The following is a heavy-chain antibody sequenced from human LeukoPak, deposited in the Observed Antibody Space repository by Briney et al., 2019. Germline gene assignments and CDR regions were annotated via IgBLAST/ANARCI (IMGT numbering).Heavy chain of an antibody. CDR1: GFTFSTYA. V-gene: IGHV3-23*01. CDR2: ISGSGGST. Sequence: PGGSLRLSCAASGFTFSTYAMNWVRQAPGKGLEWVSGISGSGGSTYYADSVKGRFTISRDNSKNTLYLQMNSLRAKDTAVYYCAKDGGAMIVVVITHAFDIWGQGTMVTVSS. D-gene: IGHD3-22*01. CDR3: AKDGGAMIVVVITHAFDI. J-gene: IGHJ3*02.